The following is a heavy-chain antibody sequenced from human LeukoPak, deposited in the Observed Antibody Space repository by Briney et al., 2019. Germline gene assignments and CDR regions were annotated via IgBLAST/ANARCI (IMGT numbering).Heavy chain of an antibody. CDR1: GGSFSGYY. J-gene: IGHJ3*02. V-gene: IGHV4-34*01. CDR3: ARLSYDYVWVSYRPEHDAFDI. D-gene: IGHD3-16*02. CDR2: INHSGST. Sequence: SETLSLTCAVYGGSFSGYYWSWIRQPPGKGLEWIGEINHSGSTNYNPSLKSRVTISVDTSKNQFSLKLSSVTAADTAVYYCARLSYDYVWVSYRPEHDAFDIWGQGTMVIVSS.